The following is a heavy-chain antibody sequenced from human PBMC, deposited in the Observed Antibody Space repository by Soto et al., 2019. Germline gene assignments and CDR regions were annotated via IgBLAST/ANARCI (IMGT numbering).Heavy chain of an antibody. CDR1: GGTFVSYV. D-gene: IGHD4-4*01. CDR3: ARWPTVSRPTYGMDV. J-gene: IGHJ6*02. CDR2: IIPMFNIT. Sequence: SVKVSCKASGGTFVSYVYNWVRQAPGQGLEWMGGIIPMFNITNYAQKFQGRITITADESTTTAYMELSSLKSEDTAVYFCARWPTVSRPTYGMDVWGQGTTVTSP. V-gene: IGHV1-69*13.